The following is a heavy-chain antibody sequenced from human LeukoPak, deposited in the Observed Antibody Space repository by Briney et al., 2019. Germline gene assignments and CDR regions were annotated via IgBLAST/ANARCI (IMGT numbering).Heavy chain of an antibody. V-gene: IGHV3-23*01. J-gene: IGHJ4*02. CDR3: AKDFDYYDTSDYFFLAVFDY. CDR2: ISGSGATT. CDR1: GFTFSSYA. Sequence: GGSLRLSCAASGFTFSSYAMTWVRQAPGKGLEWVSAISGSGATTYYADSVKGRFTISRDSSKNTLYLEMSSLRAEDTAVYYCAKDFDYYDTSDYFFLAVFDYWGQGTLVTVSS. D-gene: IGHD3-22*01.